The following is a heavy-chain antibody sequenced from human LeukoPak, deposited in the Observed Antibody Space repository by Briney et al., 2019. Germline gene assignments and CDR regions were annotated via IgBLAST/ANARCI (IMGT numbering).Heavy chain of an antibody. J-gene: IGHJ3*02. D-gene: IGHD7-27*01. CDR3: ARDGDTSFDI. CDR2: IYTSGST. Sequence: SETLSLTCTVSGGSISSSSYYWSWIRQPAGKGLEWIGRIYTSGSTNYNPSLKSRVTISVDTSKNQFSLKLSSVTAADTAVYYCARDGDTSFDIWGQGTMVTVSS. CDR1: GGSISSSSYY. V-gene: IGHV4-61*02.